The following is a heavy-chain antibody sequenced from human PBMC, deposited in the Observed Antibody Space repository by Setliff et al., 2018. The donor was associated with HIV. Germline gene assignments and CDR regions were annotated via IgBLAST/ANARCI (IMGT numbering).Heavy chain of an antibody. CDR1: GFTFDDYA. CDR3: ARGYPHYCSGGICVPRFYYFDY. Sequence: GGSLRLSCAASGFTFDDYAMHWVRQAPGKGLEWVSLISWDGDSIYYADSVKGRFTISRDNANNSLYLQMNSLRAEDTAVDYCARGYPHYCSGGICVPRFYYFDYWGQGTLVTVSS. J-gene: IGHJ4*02. V-gene: IGHV3-43D*04. D-gene: IGHD2-15*01. CDR2: ISWDGDSI.